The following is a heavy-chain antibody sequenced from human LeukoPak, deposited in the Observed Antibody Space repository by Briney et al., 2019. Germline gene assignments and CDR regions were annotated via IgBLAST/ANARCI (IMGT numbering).Heavy chain of an antibody. Sequence: GGSLRLSCAASGFTFSSYGMHWVRQAPGKGLEWVAVIWYDGSNKYYADSVKGRFTISRDNSKNTLYLQMNSLRAEDTAVDYFARDLERDRNYYHGMDVWGQGTPVTVSS. CDR2: IWYDGSNK. D-gene: IGHD3-3*01. J-gene: IGHJ6*02. CDR1: GFTFSSYG. V-gene: IGHV3-33*01. CDR3: ARDLERDRNYYHGMDV.